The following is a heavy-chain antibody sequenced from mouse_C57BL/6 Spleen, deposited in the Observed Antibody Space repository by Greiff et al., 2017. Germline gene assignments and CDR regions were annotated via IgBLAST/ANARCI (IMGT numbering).Heavy chain of an antibody. Sequence: QVQLQQSGAELVMPGASVKLSCKASGYTFTSYWMHWVKQRPGQGLEWIGEIDPSDSYTNYNQKFKGKSTLTVDKSSSTAYMQLSSLTSEDSAVYYCARSPDGYYVLDYWGQGTTLTVSS. V-gene: IGHV1-69*01. D-gene: IGHD2-3*01. J-gene: IGHJ2*01. CDR1: GYTFTSYW. CDR3: ARSPDGYYVLDY. CDR2: IDPSDSYT.